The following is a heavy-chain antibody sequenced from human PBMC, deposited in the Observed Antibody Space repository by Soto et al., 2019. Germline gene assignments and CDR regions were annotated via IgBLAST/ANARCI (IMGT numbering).Heavy chain of an antibody. J-gene: IGHJ4*02. Sequence: GSLRLSCAASGFTFSTYGMHWVRQAPGKGLEWVAVISYDGSNKYYADSVKGRFTISRDNSKNTLYLQMISVRAEDTAVYYCAKWDCTSTSCYRFSFDYCGQGTLVTVSS. CDR3: AKWDCTSTSCYRFSFDY. D-gene: IGHD2-2*01. CDR1: GFTFSTYG. V-gene: IGHV3-30*18. CDR2: ISYDGSNK.